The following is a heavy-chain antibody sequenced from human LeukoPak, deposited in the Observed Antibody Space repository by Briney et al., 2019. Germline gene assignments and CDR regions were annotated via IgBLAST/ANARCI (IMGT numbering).Heavy chain of an antibody. J-gene: IGHJ3*02. D-gene: IGHD3-22*01. CDR1: GGSISSGGYY. V-gene: IGHV4-31*03. CDR2: IYYSGST. CDR3: ARDRDDSSVDAFDI. Sequence: PSETPSLTCTVSGGSISSGGYYWSWIRQHPGKGLEWIGYIYYSGSTYYNPSLKSRVTISVDTSKNQFSLKLSSVTAADTAVYYCARDRDDSSVDAFDIWGQGTMVTVSS.